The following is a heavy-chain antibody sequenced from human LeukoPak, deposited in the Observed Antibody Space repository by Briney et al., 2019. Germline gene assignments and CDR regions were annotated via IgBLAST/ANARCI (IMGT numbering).Heavy chain of an antibody. Sequence: ASVKVSCKASGYTFTSYGISWVRQAPGQGLEWMGWISAYNGNTNYAQKLQGRVTMTTDTSTSTAYMELRSLRSDDTAVYYCARVVAVAGKNWFDPWGQGTLVTASS. J-gene: IGHJ5*02. D-gene: IGHD6-19*01. CDR1: GYTFTSYG. V-gene: IGHV1-18*01. CDR3: ARVVAVAGKNWFDP. CDR2: ISAYNGNT.